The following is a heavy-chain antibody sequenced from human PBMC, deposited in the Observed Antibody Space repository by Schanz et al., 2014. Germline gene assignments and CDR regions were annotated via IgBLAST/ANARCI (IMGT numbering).Heavy chain of an antibody. J-gene: IGHJ4*02. V-gene: IGHV1-46*01. Sequence: QVQLIQSGAEVKKPGASVKVSCTASGYTFTSYDINWVRQAPGQGLEWMGIINPIGGSTTYAQKFRGAVTLTTDTSTDTAYLELTSLRSEDTAVYYCASSGAGYSSNWDFDYWGQGTLVTVSS. CDR2: INPIGGST. CDR1: GYTFTSYD. CDR3: ASSGAGYSSNWDFDY. D-gene: IGHD6-13*01.